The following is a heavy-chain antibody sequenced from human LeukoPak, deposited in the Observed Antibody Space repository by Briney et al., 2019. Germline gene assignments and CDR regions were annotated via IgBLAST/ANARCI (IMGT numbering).Heavy chain of an antibody. CDR3: ARDPAQANGYFDY. J-gene: IGHJ4*02. CDR1: GFTFSSYS. V-gene: IGHV3-48*04. D-gene: IGHD1-1*01. CDR2: ISSSSSTI. Sequence: PGGSLRLSCAASGFTFSSYSMNWVRQAPGKGLEWVSYISSSSSTIYYADSVKGRFTISRDNAKNSLYLQMNSLRAEDTAVYYCARDPAQANGYFDYWGQGTLVTVSS.